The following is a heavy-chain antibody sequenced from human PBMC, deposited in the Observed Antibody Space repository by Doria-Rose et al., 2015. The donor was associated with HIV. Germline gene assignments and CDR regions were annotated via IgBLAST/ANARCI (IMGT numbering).Heavy chain of an antibody. J-gene: IGHJ4*02. CDR1: GASVSSRGYY. V-gene: IGHV4-31*03. Sequence: QVQLQESGPGLVQPSETLSLTFSVSGASVSSRGYYWNWIRQVPGKGLESLGYTYYTGTSDYSPSLKSRLNMAVDTSRNQFSLKLSFVTAADTAVYYCARMGSYRELDYWGQGARGIGSA. CDR2: TYYTGTS. CDR3: ARMGSYRELDY. D-gene: IGHD3-3*01.